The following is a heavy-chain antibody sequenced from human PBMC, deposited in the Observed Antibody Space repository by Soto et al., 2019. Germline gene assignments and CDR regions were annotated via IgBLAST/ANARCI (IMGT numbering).Heavy chain of an antibody. Sequence: EVQLVESGGGLVQPGGSLRLSCEASGFTFSSYWMHWVRQVPGKGLVWVSRITSDGTGTSYAESVKGRFTISRDNAKNTLYMQMNSLTGEDTALYYCATSLSFDYWGQGTLVTVSP. V-gene: IGHV3-74*01. CDR3: ATSLSFDY. CDR2: ITSDGTGT. CDR1: GFTFSSYW. J-gene: IGHJ4*02.